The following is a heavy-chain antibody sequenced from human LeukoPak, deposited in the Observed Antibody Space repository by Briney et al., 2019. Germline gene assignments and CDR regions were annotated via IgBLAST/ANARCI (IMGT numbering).Heavy chain of an antibody. D-gene: IGHD3-10*01. CDR3: ARDGRITMVRGSLYYYYGMDV. V-gene: IGHV1-18*01. CDR2: ISAYNGNT. CDR1: GYTFTSYG. J-gene: IGHJ6*02. Sequence: GASVKVSCKASGYTFTSYGISWVRQAPGQGLEWMGWISAYNGNTNYAQKLQGRVTMTTDTSTSTAYMRLRSLRSDDTAVYYCARDGRITMVRGSLYYYYGMDVWGQGTTVTVSS.